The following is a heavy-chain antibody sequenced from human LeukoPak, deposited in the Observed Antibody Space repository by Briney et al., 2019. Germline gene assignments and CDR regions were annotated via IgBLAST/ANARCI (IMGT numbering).Heavy chain of an antibody. CDR3: ARRSGPLLAS. CDR2: IYYSGST. Sequence: SETLFLLCTGSGGSISTYFPRWIRQPPGKGLEWIGCIYYSGSTNYNPSLKSRVTISVDTSKNQFSLKLSSVTAADTALYYSARRSGPLLASWGQGTLVTVSS. V-gene: IGHV4-59*01. D-gene: IGHD3-3*01. J-gene: IGHJ5*02. CDR1: GGSISTYF.